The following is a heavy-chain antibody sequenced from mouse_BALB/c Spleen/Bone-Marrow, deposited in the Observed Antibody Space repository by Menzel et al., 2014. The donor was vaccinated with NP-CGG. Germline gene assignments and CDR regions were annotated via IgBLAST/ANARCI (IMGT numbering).Heavy chain of an antibody. Sequence: VMLVESGPGLVAPSQSLSITCTVSGFSLTSYGVHWVRQPPGKGLEWLGVIWAGGSTNYNSALMSRLSISKDNSKSQVFLKMNSLQTDDTAMDYCARDGLYGNYAMDYWGQGTSVTVSS. CDR1: GFSLTSYG. V-gene: IGHV2-9*02. J-gene: IGHJ4*01. CDR2: IWAGGST. CDR3: ARDGLYGNYAMDY. D-gene: IGHD2-1*01.